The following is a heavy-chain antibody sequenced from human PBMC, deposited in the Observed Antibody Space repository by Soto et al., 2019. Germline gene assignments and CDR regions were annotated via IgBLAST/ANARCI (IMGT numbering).Heavy chain of an antibody. CDR2: ISGYNGDI. CDR3: ARVRIVGAREIDF. V-gene: IGHV1-18*04. D-gene: IGHD1-26*01. CDR1: GYTFNRHG. J-gene: IGHJ4*01. Sequence: QVHLVQSGGEVKKPGASVKVSCQASGYTFNRHGITWVRQSHGHGLEWMGWISGYNGDINYEQKFQGRVTCSSDKLTSTVYLELKSLRFDDTAVYYCARVRIVGAREIDFWGHGTLVIVAS.